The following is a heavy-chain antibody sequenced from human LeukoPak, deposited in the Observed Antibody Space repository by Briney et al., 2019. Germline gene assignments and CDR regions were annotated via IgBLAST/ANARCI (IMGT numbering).Heavy chain of an antibody. D-gene: IGHD6-13*01. CDR3: ASGAAGLEYYFDY. CDR1: GYTFTVYF. Sequence: ASVKVSCKASGYTFTVYFMHWVRQAPGQGLEWIGWINPNSGGTNYAQKFQGRVTMTRDTSISTAYMELSRLRSDDTAVYYCASGAAGLEYYFDYWGQGTLVTVSS. J-gene: IGHJ4*02. V-gene: IGHV1-2*02. CDR2: INPNSGGT.